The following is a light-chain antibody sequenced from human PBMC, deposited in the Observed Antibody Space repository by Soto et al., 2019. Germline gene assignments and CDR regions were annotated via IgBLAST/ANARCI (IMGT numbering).Light chain of an antibody. CDR3: SSYRSSSTV. CDR2: EVS. J-gene: IGLJ1*01. Sequence: QSALTQPASVSGSPGQSITISCTGTSSDVGSYNYVSWYQQHPGKAPKLMIYEVSTRPSGVSSRFSGSKSCNTASLTISGLQAEDEADYYCSSYRSSSTVFGTGTKVTVL. V-gene: IGLV2-14*01. CDR1: SSDVGSYNY.